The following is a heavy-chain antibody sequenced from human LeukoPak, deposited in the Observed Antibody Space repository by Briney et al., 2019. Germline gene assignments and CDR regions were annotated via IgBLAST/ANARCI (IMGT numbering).Heavy chain of an antibody. CDR1: GGSFSGYY. Sequence: PSETLSLTCAVYGGSFSGYYWSWIRQPPGKGLEWIGEINHSGSTNYNPSLKSRVTISVDTSKNQFSLKLSSVTAADTAVYYRARGRTLLYWGQGTLVTVSS. CDR2: INHSGST. V-gene: IGHV4-34*01. J-gene: IGHJ4*02. D-gene: IGHD1-26*01. CDR3: ARGRTLLY.